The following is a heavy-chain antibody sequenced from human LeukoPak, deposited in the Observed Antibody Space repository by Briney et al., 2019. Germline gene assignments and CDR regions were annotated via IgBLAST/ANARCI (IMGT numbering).Heavy chain of an antibody. D-gene: IGHD6-6*01. CDR2: ISDSGDTT. CDR3: AKRVEYSSSSGGYFDY. CDR1: GFTFRSYG. Sequence: GGSLRLSCVGSGFTFRSYGMGWVRQAPGKGLEWVSAISDSGDTTYYIDSVKGRFPISRDNARNTLYLQLNSLRGEDTAVYYCAKRVEYSSSSGGYFDYWGQGTLITVSS. J-gene: IGHJ4*03. V-gene: IGHV3-23*01.